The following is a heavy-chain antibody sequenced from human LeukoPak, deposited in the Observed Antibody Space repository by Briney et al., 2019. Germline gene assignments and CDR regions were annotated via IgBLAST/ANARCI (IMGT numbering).Heavy chain of an antibody. CDR2: ISGNDGTT. V-gene: IGHV3-23*01. Sequence: GGSLRLPCVGSEFTFSNYAMSWVRKAPGEGLEWVSAISGNDGTTYYADSVKGRFTLSRDNSKNTLYLQMNSLRAEDTAVYYCARGTSQTHYPHLFDYWGQGTLVSVSS. CDR3: ARGTSQTHYPHLFDY. CDR1: EFTFSNYA. J-gene: IGHJ4*02. D-gene: IGHD1-26*01.